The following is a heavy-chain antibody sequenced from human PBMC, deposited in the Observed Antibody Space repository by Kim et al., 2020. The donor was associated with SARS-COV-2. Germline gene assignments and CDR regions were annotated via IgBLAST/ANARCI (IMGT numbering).Heavy chain of an antibody. Sequence: GGSLRLSCAASGFTFSHSALTWVRQAPGKGLEWVSTISGNGGETFYAIPVKGRFTISRDNVKNTGFLQMNSLRADDTALYYCAKGGHLSSFGPWGQGTPVTVSS. J-gene: IGHJ5*02. V-gene: IGHV3-23*01. CDR3: AKGGHLSSFGP. CDR2: ISGNGGET. CDR1: GFTFSHSA.